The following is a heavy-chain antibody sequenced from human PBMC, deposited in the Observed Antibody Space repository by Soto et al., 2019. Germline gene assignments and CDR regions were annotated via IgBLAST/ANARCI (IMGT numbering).Heavy chain of an antibody. CDR2: IFYSGST. V-gene: IGHV4-59*01. Sequence: QVQLQESGPGLVKPSETLSLTCTVSGGSISSYYWSWIRQPPGKGLEWIGFIFYSGSTSYNPSLKSRVTISIDTSEYHFSLKLDSVTAAYTAVYYCASMIGDPVLSFDSWGQGTVVAVSS. D-gene: IGHD3-10*02. CDR3: ASMIGDPVLSFDS. CDR1: GGSISSYY. J-gene: IGHJ5*01.